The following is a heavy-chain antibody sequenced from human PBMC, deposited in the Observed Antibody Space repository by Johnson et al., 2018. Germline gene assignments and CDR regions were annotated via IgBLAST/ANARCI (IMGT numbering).Heavy chain of an antibody. V-gene: IGHV3-64*07. CDR2: ISGNGAIT. CDR3: TSDAFDI. J-gene: IGHJ3*02. CDR1: GFMFSRYG. Sequence: EQLVESGGGLAQPGGSLGLSCAASGFMFSRYGLHWVRQAPGKGLEYVSAISGNGAITYYADSVKGRFTISRDNSKNTLFLQIGSLRVEDTALYYCTSDAFDIWGPGTMVTVSS.